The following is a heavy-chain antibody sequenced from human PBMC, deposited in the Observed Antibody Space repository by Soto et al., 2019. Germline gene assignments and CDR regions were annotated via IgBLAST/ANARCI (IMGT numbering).Heavy chain of an antibody. Sequence: GGSLRLSCAASGFTFSSYAMHWVRQAPGKGLEWVAVISYDGSNKYNPSFQGQVTISAAKSISTAYLQWSSLKASDTAMYYCAIIRDYGMDVWGQGTTVTVSS. CDR2: ISYDGSNK. CDR1: GFTFSSYA. CDR3: AIIRDYGMDV. V-gene: IGHV3-30-3*01. J-gene: IGHJ6*02.